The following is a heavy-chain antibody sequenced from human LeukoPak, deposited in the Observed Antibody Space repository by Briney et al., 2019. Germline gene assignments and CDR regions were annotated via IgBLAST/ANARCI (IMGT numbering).Heavy chain of an antibody. CDR2: INHSGST. CDR1: GGSFSGYY. D-gene: IGHD2-2*01. V-gene: IGHV4-34*01. CDR3: ARGIPGSVVVPAALYYFDY. J-gene: IGHJ4*02. Sequence: PSETPSLTCAVYGGSFSGYYWSWIRQPPGKGLEWIGEINHSGSTNYNPSLKSRVTISVDTSKNQFSLKLSSVTAADTAVYYCARGIPGSVVVPAALYYFDYGGQGTRVTVS.